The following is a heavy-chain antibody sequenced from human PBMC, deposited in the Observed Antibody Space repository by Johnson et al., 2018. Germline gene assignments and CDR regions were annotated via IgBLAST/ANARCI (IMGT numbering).Heavy chain of an antibody. CDR1: GVSLSLHQ. CDR3: ARESFSITAGNDGFDI. Sequence: VQLVETGPGLVKPSETLSLICTVSGVSLSLHQWNWIRQPPGKGLEWIGVIYESGGTNYNPSLNSRVTISLGASKNQFSLKLSSVTAADTAVYYWARESFSITAGNDGFDIWGQGTMVTVSS. V-gene: IGHV4-59*11. CDR2: IYESGGT. J-gene: IGHJ3*02. D-gene: IGHD6-13*01.